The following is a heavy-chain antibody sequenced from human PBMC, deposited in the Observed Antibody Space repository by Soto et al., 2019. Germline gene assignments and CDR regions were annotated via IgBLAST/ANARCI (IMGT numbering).Heavy chain of an antibody. CDR2: TIPILGIA. J-gene: IGHJ5*02. D-gene: IGHD3-22*01. CDR3: AREEDYYDSSGYYRTGFDP. V-gene: IGHV1-69*04. CDR1: GGTFSSYT. Sequence: ASVKVSCKACGGTFSSYTISWVRQAPGQGLEWMGRTIPILGIANYAQKFQGRVTITADKSTSTAYMELSSLRSEDTAVYYCAREEDYYDSSGYYRTGFDPWGQGTLVTVSS.